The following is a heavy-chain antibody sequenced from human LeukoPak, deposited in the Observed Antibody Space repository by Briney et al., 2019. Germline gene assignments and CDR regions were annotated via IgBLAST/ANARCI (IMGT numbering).Heavy chain of an antibody. D-gene: IGHD6-19*01. CDR1: GFTFSDYY. Sequence: GGSLRLSCAASGFTFSDYYMSWIRQAPGKGLEWVSYISSSSSYTNYADSVKGRFTISRDNAKNSLYLQMNSLRAEDTAVYYCARGYSGWYSGYWGQGALVTVSS. V-gene: IGHV3-11*06. CDR3: ARGYSGWYSGY. J-gene: IGHJ4*02. CDR2: ISSSSSYT.